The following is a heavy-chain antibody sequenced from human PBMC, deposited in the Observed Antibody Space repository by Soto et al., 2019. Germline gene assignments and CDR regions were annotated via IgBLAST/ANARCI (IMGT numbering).Heavy chain of an antibody. J-gene: IGHJ4*02. Sequence: EVQLVESGGSLVKPGGSLRLSCAASGFTFSSYDMNWVRQAPGQGLEWVSFISSNTNYIYYADSVKGRFTISRDNAKNSLYLQMNSLRAEDTAVYYCTRDSFKISQSGVYWGQGTLVTVSS. CDR2: ISSNTNYI. CDR3: TRDSFKISQSGVY. D-gene: IGHD3-10*01. V-gene: IGHV3-21*01. CDR1: GFTFSSYD.